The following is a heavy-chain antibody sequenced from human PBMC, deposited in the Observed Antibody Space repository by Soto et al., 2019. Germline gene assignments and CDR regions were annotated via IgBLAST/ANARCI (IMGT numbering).Heavy chain of an antibody. J-gene: IGHJ3*01. CDR3: AREGCSGGSCYLRDAFDV. CDR1: GYTFTSYG. D-gene: IGHD2-15*01. V-gene: IGHV1-18*01. Sequence: GASVKVSYKASGYTFTSYGISWVRQAPGQGLEWMGWISAYNGNTNYAQKLQGRVTMATDTSTSTAYMELRSLRSDDTAVYYCAREGCSGGSCYLRDAFDVWGQGTMVTVSS. CDR2: ISAYNGNT.